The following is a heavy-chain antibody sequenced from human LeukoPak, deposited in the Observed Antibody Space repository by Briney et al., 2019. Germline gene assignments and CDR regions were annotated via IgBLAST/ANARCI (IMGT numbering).Heavy chain of an antibody. V-gene: IGHV3-21*01. CDR1: GFTFSSYT. J-gene: IGHJ4*02. CDR3: ARDRDYDYVWGSYRPDYFDY. D-gene: IGHD3-16*02. CDR2: ITSSSYI. Sequence: GGFLRLSCAASGFTFSSYTINWVRQAPGKGLEWASSITSSSYIYYADSVKGRFTISRDNAKNSLYLQMTSLRAEDTAVYYCARDRDYDYVWGSYRPDYFDYWGQGTLVTVSS.